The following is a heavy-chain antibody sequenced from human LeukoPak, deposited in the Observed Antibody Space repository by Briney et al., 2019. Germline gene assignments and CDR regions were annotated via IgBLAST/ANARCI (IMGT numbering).Heavy chain of an antibody. CDR2: ISSSSTYI. V-gene: IGHV3-21*01. CDR3: ARSQGPYDY. Sequence: KPGGSLRLSCAASGFTFSSYNMNWVRQAPGKGLEWVSSISSSSTYIYYADSMKGRFTISRDNAKNTLYLQLNSLRAEDTAIYYCARSQGPYDYWGQGTLVTVSS. J-gene: IGHJ4*02. CDR1: GFTFSSYN.